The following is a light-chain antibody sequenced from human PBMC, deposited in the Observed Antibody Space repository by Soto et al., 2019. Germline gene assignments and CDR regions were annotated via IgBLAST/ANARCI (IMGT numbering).Light chain of an antibody. CDR2: EVS. J-gene: IGLJ1*01. V-gene: IGLV2-14*01. CDR3: SSYTSSSTVV. CDR1: SSDVGGYNY. Sequence: QAVVTQPASVSGSPGQSITISCTGTSSDVGGYNYVSWYQQHPGKAPKLMIYEVSNRPSGVSNRFSGSKSGNTASLTISGLQAEDEADYYCSSYTSSSTVVFGTGTKLTVL.